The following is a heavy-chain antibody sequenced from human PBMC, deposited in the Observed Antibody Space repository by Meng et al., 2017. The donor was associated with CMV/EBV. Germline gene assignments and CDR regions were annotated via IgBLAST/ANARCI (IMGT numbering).Heavy chain of an antibody. J-gene: IGHJ3*02. CDR2: IKSKTDGGTT. CDR1: GFTFSSYA. CDR3: TTDTGYCSSTSCYTGPHDAFDI. Sequence: GGSLRLSCAASGFTFSSYAMSWVRQAPGKGLEWVGRIKSKTDGGTTDYAAPVKGRFTISRDDSKNTLYLQMNSLKTEDTAVYYCTTDTGYCSSTSCYTGPHDAFDIWGQGTMVTVSS. V-gene: IGHV3-15*01. D-gene: IGHD2-2*02.